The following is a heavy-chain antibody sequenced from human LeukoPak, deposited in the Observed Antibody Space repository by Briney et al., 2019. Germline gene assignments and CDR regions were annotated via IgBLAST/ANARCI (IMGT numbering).Heavy chain of an antibody. V-gene: IGHV1-46*01. CDR3: ARDNKWGDIPAASDY. Sequence: GASVKVSCKASGYTFTSYYMHWVRQAPGQGLERMGIINPSGGSTSYAQKFQGTVTMTRDTSTSTVYMELSSLRSEDTAVYYCARDNKWGDIPAASDYWGQGTLVTVSS. D-gene: IGHD6-13*01. CDR2: INPSGGST. CDR1: GYTFTSYY. J-gene: IGHJ4*02.